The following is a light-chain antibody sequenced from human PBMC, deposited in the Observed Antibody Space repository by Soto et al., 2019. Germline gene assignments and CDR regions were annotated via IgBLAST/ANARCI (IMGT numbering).Light chain of an antibody. CDR2: AVN. CDR3: CSYAGSYTYV. J-gene: IGLJ1*01. CDR1: SSDVGGYNY. Sequence: QSALTQPRSVSGSPGQSVTISCTGTSSDVGGYNYVSWYQQHPGKAPKLMIYAVNVRPSGVPDRFSGSKSGNTASLTISGLQAEDEADYYCCSYAGSYTYVFGTGTKLTVL. V-gene: IGLV2-11*01.